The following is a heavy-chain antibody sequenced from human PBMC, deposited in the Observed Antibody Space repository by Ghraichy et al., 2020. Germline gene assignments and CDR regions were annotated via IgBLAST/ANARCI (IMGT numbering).Heavy chain of an antibody. CDR2: IDWDDDK. CDR3: ARNPRANYYDSSGYYYYYYGMDV. J-gene: IGHJ6*02. V-gene: IGHV2-70*01. D-gene: IGHD3-22*01. CDR1: GFSLSTSGMC. Sequence: SGPTLVKPTQTLTLTCTFSGFSLSTSGMCVSWIRQPPGKALEWLALIDWDDDKYYSTSLKTRLTISKDTSKNQVVLTMTNMDPVDTATYYCARNPRANYYDSSGYYYYYYGMDVWGQGTTVTVSS.